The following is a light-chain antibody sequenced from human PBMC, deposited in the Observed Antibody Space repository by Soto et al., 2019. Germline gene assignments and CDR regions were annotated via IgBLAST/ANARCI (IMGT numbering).Light chain of an antibody. Sequence: DIQMTQSPSTLSASVGDRVTITCRASQSISSWLAWYQQKPGKAPKLLIYDASSLESGVPSRFSGSGSGTEFTITSSRLQPDYFATYYCQQYNNYWTFGQGTKVEIK. J-gene: IGKJ1*01. CDR2: DAS. CDR1: QSISSW. CDR3: QQYNNYWT. V-gene: IGKV1-5*01.